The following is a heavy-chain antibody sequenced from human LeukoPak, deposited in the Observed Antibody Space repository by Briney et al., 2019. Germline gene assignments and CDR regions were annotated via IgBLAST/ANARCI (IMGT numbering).Heavy chain of an antibody. CDR1: GYSFTSHW. J-gene: IGHJ4*02. D-gene: IGHD3-22*01. CDR2: IDPSDSYT. V-gene: IGHV5-10-1*01. Sequence: GESLKISCQGSGYSFTSHWISWVRQTPGKGLERMGRIDPSDSYTIYSPPFQGHVTISADKSISTAYLQWSSLKASEIAMYYCARAPEYYYDSSGYYPYFGYWGQGTLVTVSS. CDR3: ARAPEYYYDSSGYYPYFGY.